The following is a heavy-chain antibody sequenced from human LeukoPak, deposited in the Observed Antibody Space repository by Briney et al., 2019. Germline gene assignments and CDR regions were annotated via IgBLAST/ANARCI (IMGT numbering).Heavy chain of an antibody. CDR3: ARQFGELYFDY. V-gene: IGHV4-34*01. CDR1: GGSFSGYY. D-gene: IGHD3-10*01. J-gene: IGHJ4*02. CDR2: INHSGST. Sequence: PSETLSLTCAVYGGSFSGYYCSWIRQPPGKGLEWIGEINHSGSTNYNPSLKSRVTISVDTSKNQFSLKLSSVTAADTAVYYCARQFGELYFDYWGQGTLVTVSS.